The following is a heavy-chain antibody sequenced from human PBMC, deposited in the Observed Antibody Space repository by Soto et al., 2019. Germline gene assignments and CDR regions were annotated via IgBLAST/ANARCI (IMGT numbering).Heavy chain of an antibody. V-gene: IGHV1-69*01. Sequence: QVQLVQSGAEVKKPGSSVKVSCKASGGTFSSYAISWVRQAPGQGLEWMGGIIPIFGTANYAQKFRGRVTITADESTSTAYMELSSLRSEDTAVYYCARGGYSSGWYGRNWFDPWGQGTLVTVSS. CDR2: IIPIFGTA. J-gene: IGHJ5*02. CDR3: ARGGYSSGWYGRNWFDP. CDR1: GGTFSSYA. D-gene: IGHD6-19*01.